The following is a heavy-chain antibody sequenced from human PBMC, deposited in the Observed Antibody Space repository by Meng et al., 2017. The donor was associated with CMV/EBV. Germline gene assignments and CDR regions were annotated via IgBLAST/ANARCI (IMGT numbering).Heavy chain of an antibody. D-gene: IGHD1-14*01. J-gene: IGHJ4*02. V-gene: IGHV3-9*01. Sequence: GGSLRLSCAASGLTFDDYAMNWVRQAPGKGLEWVSGISWNSGSIGYADSVKGRFTISRDNAKNSLYLQMNSLRAEDTALYYCAKDIGQLQITEYYFDYWGQGTLVTVSS. CDR3: AKDIGQLQITEYYFDY. CDR1: GLTFDDYA. CDR2: ISWNSGSI.